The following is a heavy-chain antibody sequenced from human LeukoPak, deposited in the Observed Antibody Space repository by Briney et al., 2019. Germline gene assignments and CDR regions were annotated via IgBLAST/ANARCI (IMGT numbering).Heavy chain of an antibody. J-gene: IGHJ6*02. CDR2: ISGVDSTT. V-gene: IGHV3-11*01. CDR1: GFKFRDYY. Sequence: GGSLRLSCEASGFKFRDYYMSWIRQAPGKGLEWVSYISGVDSTTYYADSVKGRFTISRDNAKNSLYLQANSLRVEDTAVYYCTRGTNYDYYDLDVWGQGSTVIVSS. CDR3: TRGTNYDYYDLDV.